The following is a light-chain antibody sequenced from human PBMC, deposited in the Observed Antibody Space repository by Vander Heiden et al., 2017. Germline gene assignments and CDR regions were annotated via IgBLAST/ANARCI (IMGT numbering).Light chain of an antibody. CDR1: SSDVGAYHS. CDR3: CSYAGTCSYV. CDR2: DVD. J-gene: IGLJ1*01. Sequence: QSALTQPRSMSGSPGQSVTISCTGTSSDVGAYHSPPWYQQHPGKAPKLMTYDVDRRPSGVPHRFSGSKSGNTASLTISGLQAEDEADYFCCSYAGTCSYVFGGGTKVTVL. V-gene: IGLV2-11*01.